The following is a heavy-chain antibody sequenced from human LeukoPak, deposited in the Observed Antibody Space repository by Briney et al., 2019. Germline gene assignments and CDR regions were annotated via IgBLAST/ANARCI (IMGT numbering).Heavy chain of an antibody. J-gene: IGHJ4*02. CDR2: INPNSGGT. CDR1: GYTFTGYY. CDR3: ARCMDYDILTGYYCDY. V-gene: IGHV1-2*02. Sequence: ASVKVSCKASGYTFTGYYIHWVRLAPGQGLEWMGLINPNSGGTNSAQNFQGRVTMTRDTSINSAYMELSRLRSDDTAIFYCARCMDYDILTGYYCDYWGQGTLVTVSS. D-gene: IGHD3-9*01.